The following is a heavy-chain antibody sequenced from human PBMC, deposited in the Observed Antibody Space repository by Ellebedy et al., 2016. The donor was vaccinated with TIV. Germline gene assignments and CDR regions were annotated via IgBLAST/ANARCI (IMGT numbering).Heavy chain of an antibody. Sequence: GGSLRLSCAASGFTFSRFVMHWVRQAPGKGLEWVTFIPSDGSYTYYAESVRGRFTTSRDSSKNKLFLQMNSLSAEDTAVYYCAKVGQGNLYNYGMDVWGQGTTVTVSS. D-gene: IGHD4-23*01. CDR1: GFTFSRFV. J-gene: IGHJ6*02. V-gene: IGHV3-30*02. CDR3: AKVGQGNLYNYGMDV. CDR2: IPSDGSYT.